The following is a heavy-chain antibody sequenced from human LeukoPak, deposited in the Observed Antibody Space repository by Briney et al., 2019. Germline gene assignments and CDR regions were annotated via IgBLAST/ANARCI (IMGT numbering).Heavy chain of an antibody. J-gene: IGHJ4*02. D-gene: IGHD1-26*01. Sequence: PGGSLRLSCAASGFTFSSYGMSWVRQAPGKGLEWVSAISGSGGSTYYADSVKGRFTISRDNSKNTLYLQMNSLRAEDTAVYYCAKDEAIELANIDYWGQGTLVTVSS. CDR3: AKDEAIELANIDY. V-gene: IGHV3-23*01. CDR1: GFTFSSYG. CDR2: ISGSGGST.